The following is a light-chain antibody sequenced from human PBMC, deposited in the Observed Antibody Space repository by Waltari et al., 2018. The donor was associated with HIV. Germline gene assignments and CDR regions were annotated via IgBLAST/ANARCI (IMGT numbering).Light chain of an antibody. Sequence: QSVLTQPPAVSGAPGQSVTISCTGSSSNIGAGYDVHWYQQLPGTAPKLLISGNSNRPSGVPDRFSCSRSGTSASVAITGLQAEDEADYYCQSYDNSLSGFVVFGGGTKLTVL. CDR3: QSYDNSLSGFVV. CDR2: GNS. J-gene: IGLJ2*01. V-gene: IGLV1-40*01. CDR1: SSNIGAGYD.